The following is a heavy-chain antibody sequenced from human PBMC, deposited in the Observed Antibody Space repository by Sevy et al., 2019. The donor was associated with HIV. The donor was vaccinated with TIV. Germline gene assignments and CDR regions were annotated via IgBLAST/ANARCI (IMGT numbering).Heavy chain of an antibody. CDR2: IRSKTNNYAT. CDR1: GFTFSGSA. Sequence: GGSLRLSCAASGFTFSGSAMHWVRQASGKGPEWVGRIRSKTNNYATAYTGSVNGRFTISRDDSKKKAYLQMMSLKTEDTAVDYYSGISRYCGEGRCYSGGMDDWGRGTTVTVSS. CDR3: SGISRYCGEGRCYSGGMDD. V-gene: IGHV3-73*01. J-gene: IGHJ6*02. D-gene: IGHD2-21*01.